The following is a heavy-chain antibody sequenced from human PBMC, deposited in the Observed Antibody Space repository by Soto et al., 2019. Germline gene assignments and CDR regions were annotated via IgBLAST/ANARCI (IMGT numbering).Heavy chain of an antibody. J-gene: IGHJ4*02. Sequence: SETLSLTCTVSGGSISNYYWSWIRQPPGKGLEWIGYIYYTGSTNSDPPLKSRVTISVDTSKNQVSLNLRSVTAADTAVYYCARSGSSTGYIGCFDYWGQGALVTVSS. D-gene: IGHD5-18*01. CDR1: GGSISNYY. V-gene: IGHV4-59*01. CDR3: ARSGSSTGYIGCFDY. CDR2: IYYTGST.